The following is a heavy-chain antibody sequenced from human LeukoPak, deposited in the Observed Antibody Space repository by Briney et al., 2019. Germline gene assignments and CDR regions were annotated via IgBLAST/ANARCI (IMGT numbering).Heavy chain of an antibody. CDR2: ISSSGSTI. D-gene: IGHD3-10*01. Sequence: GGSLRLSCAASGFTFSSYEMNWVRQAPGKGLEWVSYISSSGSTIYYADSVKGRFTISRDNAKNSLYLQMNSLRAEDSAVYYCARDASYVSGSYPMDVWGKGTTVTISS. CDR3: ARDASYVSGSYPMDV. V-gene: IGHV3-48*03. J-gene: IGHJ6*04. CDR1: GFTFSSYE.